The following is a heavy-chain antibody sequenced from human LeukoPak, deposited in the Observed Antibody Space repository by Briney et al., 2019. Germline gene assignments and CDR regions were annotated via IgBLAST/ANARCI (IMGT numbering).Heavy chain of an antibody. CDR2: VNQGGTQK. V-gene: IGHV3-7*01. J-gene: IGHJ6*03. Sequence: GGSLRLSCAASGFTFSSYAMSWVRQAPGKGLEWVAIVNQGGTQKYYVDSVKGRFTISRDNAENSLYLQMNSLRAEDTAVYYCAREHYFYYLDAWGKGTTVTVSS. CDR1: GFTFSSYA. CDR3: AREHYFYYLDA.